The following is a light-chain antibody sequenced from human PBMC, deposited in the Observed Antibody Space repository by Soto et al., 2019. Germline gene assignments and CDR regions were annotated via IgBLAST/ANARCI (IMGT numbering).Light chain of an antibody. J-gene: IGKJ4*01. Sequence: VLTQSPARLSLSPGERATLSCRAGQSVSDYLAWYQQKPGQPPRLLFLDASNRDTGVPDRFSAGGSGTDFTLIIRSLEPEDFAVYYCQQRVNWPPTFGGGTKVEI. V-gene: IGKV3-11*01. CDR3: QQRVNWPPT. CDR1: QSVSDY. CDR2: DAS.